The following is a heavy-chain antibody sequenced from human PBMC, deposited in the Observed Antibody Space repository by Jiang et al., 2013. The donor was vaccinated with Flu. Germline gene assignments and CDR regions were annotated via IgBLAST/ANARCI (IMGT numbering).Heavy chain of an antibody. V-gene: IGHV6-1*01. CDR3: ARYYDATGGYLDY. CDR1: GDSVSTNSAA. CDR2: TYYRSKWYI. D-gene: IGHD4/OR15-4a*01. Sequence: QTLSLTCAISGDSVSTNSAAWNWVRQSPSRSLEWLGRTYYRSKWYIDYAESVKSRITINPDTSKNQFSLQLNSVTPEDTAVYYCARYYDATGGYLDYWGQGTLVTVSS. J-gene: IGHJ4*02.